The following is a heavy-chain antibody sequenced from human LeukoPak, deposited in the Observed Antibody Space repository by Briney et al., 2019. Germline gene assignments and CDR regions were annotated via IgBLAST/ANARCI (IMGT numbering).Heavy chain of an antibody. CDR2: FDAEEGET. CDR3: ATPYSSGWPRGYYYYYGIDV. Sequence: ASVKVSCKVSGYTLTELSMHWVRQAPGKGLEWMGGFDAEEGETIYAQKFQGRVTMTEDTSTDTAYMELSSLRSEDTAVYYCATPYSSGWPRGYYYYYGIDVWGQGTTVTVSS. CDR1: GYTLTELS. J-gene: IGHJ6*02. V-gene: IGHV1-24*01. D-gene: IGHD6-19*01.